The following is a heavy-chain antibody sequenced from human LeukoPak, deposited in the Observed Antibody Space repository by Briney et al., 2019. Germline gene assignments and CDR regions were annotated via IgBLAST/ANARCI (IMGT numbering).Heavy chain of an antibody. CDR2: IIPRLGTT. Sequence: SVKVSCKASGGTFNGYAINWVRQAPGQGLEWMGGIIPRLGTTKYIEKFQGRITITMDESTTTAYMELTSLRSEDTAVYYCAADGTDWGQGTLVTVSS. CDR1: GGTFNGYA. J-gene: IGHJ4*02. CDR3: AADGTD. V-gene: IGHV1-69*05.